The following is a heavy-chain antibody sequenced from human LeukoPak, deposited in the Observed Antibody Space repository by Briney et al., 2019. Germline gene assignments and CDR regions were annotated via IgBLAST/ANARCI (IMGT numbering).Heavy chain of an antibody. Sequence: SGGSLRLSCAASGFIFNSYGMSWVRQAPGKGLEWVSALSGSGDTTYYADSVKGRFTISRDNSKNTLYLQMNSLRVEDTAIYYCANDRSWGLDYWGQGTLVTVSS. CDR1: GFIFNSYG. D-gene: IGHD7-27*01. V-gene: IGHV3-23*01. CDR3: ANDRSWGLDY. J-gene: IGHJ4*02. CDR2: LSGSGDTT.